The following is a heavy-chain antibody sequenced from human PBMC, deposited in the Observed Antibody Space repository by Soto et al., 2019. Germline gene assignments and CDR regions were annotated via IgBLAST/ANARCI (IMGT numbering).Heavy chain of an antibody. D-gene: IGHD2-15*01. CDR3: ASDCSGGSCYLGPDAFDI. CDR2: IKGDEITT. V-gene: IGHV3-74*01. J-gene: IGHJ3*02. Sequence: PGGSLRLSCAASGFTFSSYWIHWVRQAPGKGLVWVSRIKGDEITTNYADSVKGRFTISRDNAKNTVFLQMNSLRAEDTALYYCASDCSGGSCYLGPDAFDIWGQGTMVTVSS. CDR1: GFTFSSYW.